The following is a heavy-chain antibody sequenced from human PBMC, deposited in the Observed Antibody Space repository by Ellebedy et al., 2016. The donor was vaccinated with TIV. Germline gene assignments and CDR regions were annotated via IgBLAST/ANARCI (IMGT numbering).Heavy chain of an antibody. J-gene: IGHJ4*02. CDR3: ARDMYSGSYYSPVGLGY. CDR1: GFTFSSYA. Sequence: GESLKISXAASGFTFSSYAMHWVRQAPGKGLEWVAVIWYDGSNKYYADSVKGRFTISRDNSKNTLYLQMNSLRAEDTAVYYCARDMYSGSYYSPVGLGYWGQGTLVTVSS. D-gene: IGHD1-26*01. CDR2: IWYDGSNK. V-gene: IGHV3-33*08.